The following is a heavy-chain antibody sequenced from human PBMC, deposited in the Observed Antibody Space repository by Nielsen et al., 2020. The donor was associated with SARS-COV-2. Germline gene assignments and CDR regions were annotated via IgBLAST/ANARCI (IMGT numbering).Heavy chain of an antibody. Sequence: ASVKVSCKASGYTFTSYYMHWVRQAPGQGLEWMGIINPSGGSTSYAQKFQGRVTMTRDTSTSTVYMELSSLRSEDTAVYYCARASRPERIVVVPAANYYYYYMDVWGKGTTVIVSS. D-gene: IGHD2-2*01. V-gene: IGHV1-46*01. CDR3: ARASRPERIVVVPAANYYYYYMDV. J-gene: IGHJ6*03. CDR1: GYTFTSYY. CDR2: INPSGGST.